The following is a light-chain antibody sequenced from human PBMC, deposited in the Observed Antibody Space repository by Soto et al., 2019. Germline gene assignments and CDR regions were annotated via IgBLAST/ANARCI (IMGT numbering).Light chain of an antibody. CDR1: SSDVGAYNY. V-gene: IGLV2-14*03. J-gene: IGLJ1*01. CDR3: RSYTTSSTYV. CDR2: DVT. Sequence: QSVLTQPASVSGSPGQSITISCTGTSSDVGAYNYVSWYQQHPGKAPKLMIYDVTNRPSGVSNRFSGSKSGYTASLTISGLQAEDEADYYCRSYTTSSTYVFGTGNKVTVL.